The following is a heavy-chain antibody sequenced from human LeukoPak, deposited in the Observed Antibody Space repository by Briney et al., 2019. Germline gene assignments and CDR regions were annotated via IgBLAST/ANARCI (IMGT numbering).Heavy chain of an antibody. J-gene: IGHJ6*02. D-gene: IGHD3-10*01. Sequence: GGSLRLSCAASGFTLSSYAMSWVRQAPGKGLEWVSAISGSGGSTYYADSVKGRFTISRDNSKNTLYLQMNSLRAEDTAVYYCAKDDPANYYGSGSYSYYYYGMDVWGQGTTVTVSS. CDR3: AKDDPANYYGSGSYSYYYYGMDV. CDR1: GFTLSSYA. V-gene: IGHV3-23*01. CDR2: ISGSGGST.